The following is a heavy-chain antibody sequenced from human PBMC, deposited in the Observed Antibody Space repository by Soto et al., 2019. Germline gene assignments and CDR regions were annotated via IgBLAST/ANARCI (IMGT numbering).Heavy chain of an antibody. CDR1: GGSISSGGYY. CDR3: AREKTTSIVLDY. V-gene: IGHV4-31*03. J-gene: IGHJ4*02. Sequence: SETLSLTCTVSGGSISSGGYYWSWIRQHPGKGLEWIGYIYYSGSTYYNPSLKSRVTISVDTSKNQFSLKLSSVTAADTAVYYCAREKTTSIVLDYWGQGTLVTVSS. CDR2: IYYSGST. D-gene: IGHD1-1*01.